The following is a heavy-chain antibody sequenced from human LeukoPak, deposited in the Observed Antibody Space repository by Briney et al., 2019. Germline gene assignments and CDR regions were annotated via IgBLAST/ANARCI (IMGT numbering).Heavy chain of an antibody. J-gene: IGHJ4*02. CDR1: GGTFSSYA. CDR3: ARHGPDSSGYYRFDY. CDR2: IIPIFGTA. Sequence: ASVKVSCKASGGTFSSYAISWVRQAPGQGLEWMGGIIPIFGTANYAQKFQGRVTITADKSTSTAYMELSSLRSEDTAVYYCARHGPDSSGYYRFDYWGQGTLVTVSS. V-gene: IGHV1-69*06. D-gene: IGHD3-22*01.